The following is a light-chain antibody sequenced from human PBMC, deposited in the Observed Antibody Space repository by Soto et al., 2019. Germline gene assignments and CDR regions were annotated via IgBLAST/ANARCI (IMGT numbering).Light chain of an antibody. CDR3: QQHIAYPPIT. J-gene: IGKJ5*01. Sequence: DIQLPQSPSTLSASIGDRVTITCRASQSISGWLAWFQQKPGKAPKLLIYDASTLETGVPSRFSGSGSGTEFTLTISSLQPDDFATYYCQQHIAYPPITFGQGTRLEIK. CDR2: DAS. V-gene: IGKV1-5*01. CDR1: QSISGW.